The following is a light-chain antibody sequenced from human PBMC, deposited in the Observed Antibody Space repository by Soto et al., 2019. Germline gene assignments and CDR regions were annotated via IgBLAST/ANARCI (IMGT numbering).Light chain of an antibody. Sequence: QSVLSHPPSASGSPGQLVTISCTGTKSDIGVYDFVSWYQHHPGKAPRLIIYEVVQRPSGVPDRFSGSKSGNTASLTVSGLQAADQADYFGKSYAGSNNYVFGSGTKVTVL. CDR3: KSYAGSNNYV. CDR1: KSDIGVYDF. J-gene: IGLJ1*01. V-gene: IGLV2-8*01. CDR2: EVV.